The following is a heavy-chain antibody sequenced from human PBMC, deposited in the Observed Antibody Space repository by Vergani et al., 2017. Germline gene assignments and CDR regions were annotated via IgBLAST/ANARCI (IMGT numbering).Heavy chain of an antibody. CDR2: IYYSGST. J-gene: IGHJ4*02. Sequence: QVQLQESGPGLVKPSETLSLTCTVSGGSISSYYWSWIRQPPGKGLEWIGYIYYSGSTNYNPSLKSRVTISVDTSKNQFSLKLSSVTAADTAVYYCARGEALWMRFDYWGQGTLVTVSS. CDR1: GGSISSYY. V-gene: IGHV4-59*01. D-gene: IGHD5-18*01. CDR3: ARGEALWMRFDY.